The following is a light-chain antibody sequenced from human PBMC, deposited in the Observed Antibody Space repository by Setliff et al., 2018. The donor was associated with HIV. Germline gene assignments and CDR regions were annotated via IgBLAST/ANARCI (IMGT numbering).Light chain of an antibody. V-gene: IGLV2-18*02. Sequence: QSALAQPPYVSGAPGQSVTISCTGSTSDIGHYNRVSWYQQPPGAAPKLIMYEVSHRPSGVSNRFSGSKSGNTASLTISGLQAEDEADYYCSSYISSSTLFGTGTKVTVL. J-gene: IGLJ1*01. CDR1: TSDIGHYNR. CDR2: EVS. CDR3: SSYISSSTL.